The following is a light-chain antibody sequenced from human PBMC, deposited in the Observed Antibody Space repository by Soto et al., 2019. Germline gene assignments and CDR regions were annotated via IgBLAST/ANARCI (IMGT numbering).Light chain of an antibody. Sequence: DIVMTQSPDSLAVSLGERATINCKSSRSVLYSSNNKNYLAWYQQKPGQPPKLLIFWASTRDSRVPDRFSGSRSGTDFTLTISSLQAEDVAVYYCQQYYRTPRTFGQGTKVEI. CDR1: RSVLYSSNNKNY. CDR3: QQYYRTPRT. J-gene: IGKJ1*01. CDR2: WAS. V-gene: IGKV4-1*01.